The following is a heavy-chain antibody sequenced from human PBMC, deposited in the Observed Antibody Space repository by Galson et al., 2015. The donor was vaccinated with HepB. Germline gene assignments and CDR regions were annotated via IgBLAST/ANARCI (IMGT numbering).Heavy chain of an antibody. D-gene: IGHD6-19*01. Sequence: ETLSLTCSVSGGSISGYNWNWIRQTPGKRLEWIAYIYYGGSRNYNPSLKSRFTISVDMSRNQFSLKLSSVTAADTAVYYGVRAVAGKGDSFDIWGQGTMVTVSS. J-gene: IGHJ3*02. CDR2: IYYGGSR. CDR3: VRAVAGKGDSFDI. V-gene: IGHV4-59*01. CDR1: GGSISGYN.